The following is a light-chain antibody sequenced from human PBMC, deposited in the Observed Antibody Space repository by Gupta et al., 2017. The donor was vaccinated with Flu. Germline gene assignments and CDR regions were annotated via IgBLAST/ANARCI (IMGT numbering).Light chain of an antibody. J-gene: IGKJ3*01. V-gene: IGKV2-28*01. CDR1: QSLLHSNGYNY. CDR2: LGS. CDR3: MQALQTQFT. Sequence: DIVMTQSPLSLPVTPGEQAPISCRSSQSLLHSNGYNYLDWYLQKPGQSPQLLIYLGSNRASGVPDRFSGSGSGTDFTLKISRVEAEDVGVYYCMQALQTQFTFGPGTKVDIK.